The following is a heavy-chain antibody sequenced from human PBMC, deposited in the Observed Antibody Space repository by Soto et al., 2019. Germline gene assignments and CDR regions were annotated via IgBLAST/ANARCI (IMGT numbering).Heavy chain of an antibody. Sequence: QVQLQESGPGLVKPSETLSLTCTVSGGSISSYYWSWIRQPPGKGLEWIGYIYYSGSTNYNPSLRSRVTISGDTSKTQFSLKLSSVTAADTAVYYCARARLSRSWWFDPWGQGTLVTVSS. CDR1: GGSISSYY. D-gene: IGHD3-10*01. V-gene: IGHV4-59*01. CDR3: ARARLSRSWWFDP. CDR2: IYYSGST. J-gene: IGHJ5*02.